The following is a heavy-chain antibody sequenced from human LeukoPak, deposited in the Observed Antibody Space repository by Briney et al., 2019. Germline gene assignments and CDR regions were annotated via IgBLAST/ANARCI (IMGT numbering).Heavy chain of an antibody. CDR2: ISPYSGHT. D-gene: IGHD1-1*01. V-gene: IGHV1-18*04. J-gene: IGHJ4*02. CDR1: GYTFTNYG. Sequence: ASVKVSCKASGYTFTNYGISWVRQAPGQGLEWMGWISPYSGHTNYAQKIQGRVTMTTDTSTNTTYMELRSLRSDDTAMYYCARAGSGNRNDVIDYWGQGTLATVSS. CDR3: ARAGSGNRNDVIDY.